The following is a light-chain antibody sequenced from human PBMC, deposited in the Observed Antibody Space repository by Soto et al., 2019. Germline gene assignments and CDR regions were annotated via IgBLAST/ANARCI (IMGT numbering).Light chain of an antibody. CDR3: QAWDSSTAFSVV. CDR1: KLGDKY. CDR2: QDS. V-gene: IGLV3-1*01. J-gene: IGLJ2*01. Sequence: SYELTQPPSVSVSPGQTASIACSGEKLGDKYACWYQQKPGQFPVLVIYQDSKRPSGIPERFSGSNSGNTATLTISGTQAMYEADYYCQAWDSSTAFSVVFVGGTKLTVL.